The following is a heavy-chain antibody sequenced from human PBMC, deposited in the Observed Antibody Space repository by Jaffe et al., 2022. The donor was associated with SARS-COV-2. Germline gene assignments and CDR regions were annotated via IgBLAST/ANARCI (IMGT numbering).Heavy chain of an antibody. CDR1: DGSISGGNYY. Sequence: QVQLQESGPGLVRPSQTLSLTCTVSDGSISGGNYYWNWIRQPAGKGLEWIGRIYTSGSTHYNPSLKSRVSISVDTSKNHFSLKLTSVTAADTAVYYCARALVRSDGYNAGALAPWGQGVLVTVSS. V-gene: IGHV4-61*02. CDR3: ARALVRSDGYNAGALAP. CDR2: IYTSGST. J-gene: IGHJ5*02. D-gene: IGHD5-12*01.